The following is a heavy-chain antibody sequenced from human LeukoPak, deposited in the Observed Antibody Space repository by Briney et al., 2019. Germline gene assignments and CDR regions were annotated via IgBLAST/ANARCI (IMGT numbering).Heavy chain of an antibody. CDR1: GFTFSSYS. J-gene: IGHJ6*02. CDR2: ISSSSSYI. D-gene: IGHD1-1*01. CDR3: AKDNYNTGNYYGMDV. V-gene: IGHV3-21*04. Sequence: GGSLRLSCAASGFTFSSYSMNWVRQAPGKGLEWVSSISSSSSYIYYADSVKGRFTISRDNTKNSLYLQMNSLRAEDTALYYCAKDNYNTGNYYGMDVWGQGTTVTVSS.